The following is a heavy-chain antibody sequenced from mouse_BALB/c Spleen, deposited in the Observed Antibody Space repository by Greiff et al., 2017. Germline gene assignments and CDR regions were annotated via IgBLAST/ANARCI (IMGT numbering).Heavy chain of an antibody. CDR1: GFTFSSYG. V-gene: IGHV5-6*02. J-gene: IGHJ3*01. CDR3: ARRFIYYGSSYWFAY. CDR2: ISSGGSYT. Sequence: EVMLVESGGDLVKPGGSLKLSCAASGFTFSSYGMSWVRQTPDKRLEWVATISSGGSYTYYPDSVKGRFTISRDNAKNTLYLQMSSLKSEDTAMYYCARRFIYYGSSYWFAYWGQGTLVTVSA. D-gene: IGHD1-1*01.